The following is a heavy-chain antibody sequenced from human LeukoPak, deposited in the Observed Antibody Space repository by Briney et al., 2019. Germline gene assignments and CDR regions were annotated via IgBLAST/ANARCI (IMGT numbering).Heavy chain of an antibody. D-gene: IGHD5-24*01. Sequence: ASVKVSSKASGYTFTSYGISWARQAPGQGLEWMGWISAYNGNTNYAQKLQGRVTMTTDTSTSTAYMELRSLRSDDTAVYYCARGAGDGYPSYYYMDVWGKGTTVTVSS. CDR1: GYTFTSYG. CDR3: ARGAGDGYPSYYYMDV. CDR2: ISAYNGNT. J-gene: IGHJ6*03. V-gene: IGHV1-18*01.